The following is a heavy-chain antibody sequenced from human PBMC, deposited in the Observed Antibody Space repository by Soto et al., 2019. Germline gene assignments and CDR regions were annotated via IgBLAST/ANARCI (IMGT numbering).Heavy chain of an antibody. D-gene: IGHD2-2*01. Sequence: PGGSLRLSCTASGFTFGDYAMSWVRQAPGKGLEWVGFIRSKAYGGTTEYAASVKGRFTISRDDSKSIAYLQMNSLKTEDTAVYYCTRDHLQLGKPYYYYYGMDVWGQGTTVTVSS. V-gene: IGHV3-49*04. J-gene: IGHJ6*02. CDR1: GFTFGDYA. CDR3: TRDHLQLGKPYYYYYGMDV. CDR2: IRSKAYGGTT.